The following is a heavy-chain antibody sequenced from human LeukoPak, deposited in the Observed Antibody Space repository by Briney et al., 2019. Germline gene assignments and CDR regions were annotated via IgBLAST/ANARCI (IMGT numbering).Heavy chain of an antibody. V-gene: IGHV4-39*01. Sequence: SETLSLTCTVSGGSISSSSYYWGWIRQPPGKGLEWIGSIYYSGSTCYNPSLKSRVTISVDTSKNQFSLKLSSVTAADTAVYYCARRYRGSRWFDPWGQGTMVTVSS. J-gene: IGHJ5*02. CDR3: ARRYRGSRWFDP. CDR2: IYYSGST. D-gene: IGHD3-16*02. CDR1: GGSISSSSYY.